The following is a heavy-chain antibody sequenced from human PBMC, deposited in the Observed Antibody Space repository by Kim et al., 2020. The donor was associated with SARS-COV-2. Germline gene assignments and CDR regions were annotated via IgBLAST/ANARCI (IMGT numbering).Heavy chain of an antibody. CDR1: GFTFSSYA. V-gene: IGHV3-23*01. CDR3: AKRLALHTTMIVVAHRPHSHFDY. CDR2: ISGSGGST. D-gene: IGHD3-22*01. J-gene: IGHJ4*02. Sequence: GGSLRLSCAASGFTFSSYAMSWVRQAPGKGLEWVSAISGSGGSTYYADSVKGRFTISRDNSKNTLYLQMNSLRAEDTAVYYCAKRLALHTTMIVVAHRPHSHFDYWGQGTLVTVSS.